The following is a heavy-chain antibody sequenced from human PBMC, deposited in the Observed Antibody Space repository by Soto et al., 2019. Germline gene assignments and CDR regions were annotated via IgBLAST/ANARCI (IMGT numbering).Heavy chain of an antibody. J-gene: IGHJ3*02. V-gene: IGHV1-69*13. CDR1: GGTFSSYA. D-gene: IGHD3-3*01. CDR2: IIPIFGTA. CDR3: ARVSNWSGNPEDI. Sequence: GASVKVSCKASGGTFSSYAISWVRQAPGQGLEWMGGIIPIFGTANYAQKSQGRVTITADESTSTAYMELSSLRYEDTAVYYCARVSNWSGNPEDIWGQGTMVTVS.